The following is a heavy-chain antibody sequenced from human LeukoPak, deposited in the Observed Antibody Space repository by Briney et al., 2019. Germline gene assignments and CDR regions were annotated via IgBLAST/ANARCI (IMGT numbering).Heavy chain of an antibody. CDR2: INHSGST. J-gene: IGHJ4*02. D-gene: IGHD3-22*01. CDR3: ARGFSSGYYFAFDY. Sequence: SETLSLTCAVYGGSFSGYYWSWIRQPPGTGLEWIGEINHSGSTNYNPSLTSRLTISVEMSKNHFSLNLSSVTAADTAVYYCARGFSSGYYFAFDYWGQGTLVTVSS. V-gene: IGHV4-34*01. CDR1: GGSFSGYY.